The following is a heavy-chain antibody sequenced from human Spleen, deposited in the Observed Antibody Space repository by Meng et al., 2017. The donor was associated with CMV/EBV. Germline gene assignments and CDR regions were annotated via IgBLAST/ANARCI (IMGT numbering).Heavy chain of an antibody. CDR3: AKDRHSSSWFNGGDY. D-gene: IGHD6-13*01. CDR2: ISGIGGST. V-gene: IGHV3-23*01. CDR1: GFTFSSYA. Sequence: GGSLRLSCAASGFTFSSYAMSWVRQAPGKGLEWVSGISGIGGSTKYADSVKGRFTISRDNSKNTLYLQMNSLRAEDTAVYCCAKDRHSSSWFNGGDYWGQGTLVTVSS. J-gene: IGHJ4*02.